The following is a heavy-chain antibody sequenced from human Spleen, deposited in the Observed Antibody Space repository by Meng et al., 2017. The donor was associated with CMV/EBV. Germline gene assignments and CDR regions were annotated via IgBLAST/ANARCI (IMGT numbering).Heavy chain of an antibody. J-gene: IGHJ5*02. CDR3: ARGLYCSSTSCFHNWFDP. CDR2: INHSGST. V-gene: IGHV4-34*01. CDR1: SFRGYF. Sequence: SFRGYFWSWIRQPPGKGLEWIGEINHSGSTNYNPSLKSRVTISVDTSKNQFSLKLSSVTAADTAVYYCARGLYCSSTSCFHNWFDPWGQGTLVTVSS. D-gene: IGHD2-2*01.